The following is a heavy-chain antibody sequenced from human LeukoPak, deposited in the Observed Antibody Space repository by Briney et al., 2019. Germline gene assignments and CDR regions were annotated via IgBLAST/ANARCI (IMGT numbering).Heavy chain of an antibody. J-gene: IGHJ3*02. CDR2: IYYSGST. CDR3: ARGYSSGYYFGNDAFDI. V-gene: IGHV4-39*07. D-gene: IGHD3-22*01. Sequence: SSETLSLTCTVSGGSISSSSYYWGWIRQPPGKGLEWIGSIYYSGSTYYNPSLKSRVTISVDTSKNQFSLKLSSVTAADTAVYYCARGYSSGYYFGNDAFDIWGQGTMVTVSS. CDR1: GGSISSSSYY.